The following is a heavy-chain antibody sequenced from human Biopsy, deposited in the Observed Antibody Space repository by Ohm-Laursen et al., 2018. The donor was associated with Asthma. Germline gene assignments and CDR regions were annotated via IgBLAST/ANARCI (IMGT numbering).Heavy chain of an antibody. V-gene: IGHV4-39*01. CDR3: GRGSSSWHHGPFHYYYGLDV. J-gene: IGHJ6*02. Sequence: SQTLSLTCSLSSGSGGYMRSGNYYWGWIRQPPGKGLEWIGSIYYSGTTYYNPSLESRVTVSADTSKNQFSLKLTSVTAADTAVYYWGRGSSSWHHGPFHYYYGLDVWGQGTTVTVSS. CDR2: IYYSGTT. CDR1: SGSGGYMRSGNYY. D-gene: IGHD6-13*01.